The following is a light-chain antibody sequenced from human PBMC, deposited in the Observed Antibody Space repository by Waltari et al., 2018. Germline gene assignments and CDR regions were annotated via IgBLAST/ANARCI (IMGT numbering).Light chain of an antibody. CDR1: TADVGHFAY. Sequence: QSALTQPASVSGSPGQSIPISSTGTTADVGHFAYVSCYQHSPGKAPNLMIYAVSNRPSGVSYRFSGSKSGSTASLTISGLQAEDEADYYCALYTSRGVFGGGTKLTVL. V-gene: IGLV2-14*03. CDR2: AVS. J-gene: IGLJ3*02. CDR3: ALYTSRGV.